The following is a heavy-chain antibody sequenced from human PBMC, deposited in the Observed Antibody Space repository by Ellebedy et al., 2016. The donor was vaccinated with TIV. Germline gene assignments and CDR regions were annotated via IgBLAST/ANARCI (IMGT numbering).Heavy chain of an antibody. J-gene: IGHJ5*02. V-gene: IGHV4-39*07. CDR3: ARGDNSGSLPGDWFDP. CDR2: IYYSGST. Sequence: SETLSLTXTVSGGSISSSSYYWGWLRQPPGKGLEWIGSIYYSGSTYYNPSLKSRVTISVDTSKNQFSLKLSSVTAADTAVYYCARGDNSGSLPGDWFDPWGQGTLVTVSS. D-gene: IGHD1-26*01. CDR1: GGSISSSSYY.